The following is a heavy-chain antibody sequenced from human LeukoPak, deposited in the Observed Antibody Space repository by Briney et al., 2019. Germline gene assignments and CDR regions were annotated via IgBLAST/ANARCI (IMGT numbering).Heavy chain of an antibody. D-gene: IGHD2-8*01. CDR3: ARQVNGGNFDY. CDR1: GYSFITYW. J-gene: IGHJ4*02. Sequence: GEPLKISCKASGYSFITYWIGWVRQMPGKGLEWMGIIYPGDSDTRYSPSFQGQVTFSVDKSISTAYLQWSSLEASDTAIYYCARQVNGGNFDYWGQGTLVTISS. V-gene: IGHV5-51*01. CDR2: IYPGDSDT.